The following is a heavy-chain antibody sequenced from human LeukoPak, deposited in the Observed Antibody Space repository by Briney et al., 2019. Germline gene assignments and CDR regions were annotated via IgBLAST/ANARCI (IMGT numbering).Heavy chain of an antibody. CDR2: IYYSGST. J-gene: IGHJ4*02. D-gene: IGHD6-13*01. Sequence: PSETLSLTCTVSGGSISSSSYYWGWIRQPPGKGLEWIGSIYYSGSTYYNPSLKSRVTISVDTSKNQFSLKLSSVTAADTAVYYCAREFGYSSSWYPYYFDYWGQGTLVTVSS. CDR3: AREFGYSSSWYPYYFDY. V-gene: IGHV4-39*07. CDR1: GGSISSSSYY.